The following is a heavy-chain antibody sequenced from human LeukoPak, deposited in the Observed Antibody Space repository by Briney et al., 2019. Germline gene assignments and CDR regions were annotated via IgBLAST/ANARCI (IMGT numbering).Heavy chain of an antibody. CDR2: MNPNSGNT. CDR1: GYTFTSYD. J-gene: IGHJ6*03. CDR3: ARGDIVVVPAAMSNYYYYYMDV. V-gene: IGHV1-8*01. Sequence: GASVKVSCKASGYTFTSYDINWVRQATGQGLEWMGWMNPNSGNTGYAQKFQGRVTMTRNTSISTAYMELSSLRSEDTAVYYCARGDIVVVPAAMSNYYYYYMDVWGKGTTVTVSS. D-gene: IGHD2-2*01.